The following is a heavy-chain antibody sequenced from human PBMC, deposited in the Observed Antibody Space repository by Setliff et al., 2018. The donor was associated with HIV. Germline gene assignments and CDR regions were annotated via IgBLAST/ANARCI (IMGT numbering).Heavy chain of an antibody. Sequence: GASVKVSCKASGYTFTSFAISWVRQAPGQGLEWVAWISAFNGNTNYAQRFLDRVTMTIDTATSRAYMELRSLRSDDTAVYFCARLGSGWSDSYYYAMDIWGQGTTVTVSS. V-gene: IGHV1-18*01. CDR2: ISAFNGNT. D-gene: IGHD6-19*01. J-gene: IGHJ6*02. CDR3: ARLGSGWSDSYYYAMDI. CDR1: GYTFTSFA.